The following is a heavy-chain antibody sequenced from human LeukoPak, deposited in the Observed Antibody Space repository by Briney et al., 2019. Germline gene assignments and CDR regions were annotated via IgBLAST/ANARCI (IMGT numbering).Heavy chain of an antibody. J-gene: IGHJ4*02. CDR2: INQDGSEK. CDR1: GFRFSSYW. CDR3: ATEHWGPNS. V-gene: IGHV3-7*01. D-gene: IGHD3-16*01. Sequence: GGSLRLSCAASGFRFSSYWMSWVRQAPGKGLEWVANINQDGSEKYYVDSVKGRFTISRDNAKNSLYLQMSSLRGEDTALYYCATEHWGPNSWGQGTLVTVSS.